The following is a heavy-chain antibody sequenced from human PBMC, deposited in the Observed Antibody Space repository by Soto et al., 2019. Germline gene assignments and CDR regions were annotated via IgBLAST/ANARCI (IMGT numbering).Heavy chain of an antibody. CDR3: AKAWGELLRRVYYYGMDV. Sequence: PGGALRRSCAASGFTFSSYDMSWVRQAPGKGLEWVSAISGSGGSTYYADSVKGRFTISRDNSKNTLYLQMNSLRAEDTAVYYCAKAWGELLRRVYYYGMDVWGQGTTVTVSS. CDR1: GFTFSSYD. V-gene: IGHV3-23*01. D-gene: IGHD1-26*01. J-gene: IGHJ6*02. CDR2: ISGSGGST.